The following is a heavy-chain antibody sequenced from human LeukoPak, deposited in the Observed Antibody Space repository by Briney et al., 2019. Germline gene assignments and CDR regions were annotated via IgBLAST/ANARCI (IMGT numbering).Heavy chain of an antibody. V-gene: IGHV6-1*01. CDR1: GDSVSSKIAT. CDR3: VRDNKGIAVPAAFDI. J-gene: IGHJ3*02. D-gene: IGHD6-19*01. CDR2: TYYRSKWSN. Sequence: SQTLSLTCAISGDSVSSKIATWNWIRQSPSRGLEWLGRTYYRSKWSNDYAVSVKGRIMINPGTSKNQFSLQLTSVTPEDTAVYYCVRDNKGIAVPAAFDIWGQGTMVTVSS.